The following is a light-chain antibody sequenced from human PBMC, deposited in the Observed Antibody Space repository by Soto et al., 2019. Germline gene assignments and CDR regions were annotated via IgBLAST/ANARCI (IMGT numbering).Light chain of an antibody. J-gene: IGLJ3*02. V-gene: IGLV2-14*01. Sequence: QSALTQPASVSGSPGQSITISCTGTTSDIGTYHYVSWYQQHSGKAPKLIIYELSNRPSGVSNRFSGSKSGNTAPLTISGLQAEDEAVYYCSSYTSSFTLGVFGGGTKLTVL. CDR2: ELS. CDR1: TSDIGTYHY. CDR3: SSYTSSFTLGV.